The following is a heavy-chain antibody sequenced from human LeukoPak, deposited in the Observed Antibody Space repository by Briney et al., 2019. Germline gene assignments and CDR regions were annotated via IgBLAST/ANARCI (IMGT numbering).Heavy chain of an antibody. CDR1: GFTFSNYA. D-gene: IGHD6-13*01. CDR2: ISSNGGAT. V-gene: IGHV3-64D*06. J-gene: IGHJ4*02. CDR3: VKDPGYSSSWYFDY. Sequence: GGSLRLSCSASGFTFSNYAMHWVRQAPGKGLEYVSTISSNGGATSYADSVKGRFTISRDNSKNTLYLQMSSLRPEDMAVYYCVKDPGYSSSWYFDYWGQGTLVTVSS.